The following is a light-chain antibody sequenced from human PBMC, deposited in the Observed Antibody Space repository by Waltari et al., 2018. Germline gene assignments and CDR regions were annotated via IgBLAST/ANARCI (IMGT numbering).Light chain of an antibody. CDR1: RIDLGPFDS. Sequence: QSALTQPASVSGSPGQSISISCTGTRIDLGPFDSVSWYQQPPGKAPKMMIYDVSHRPSGVSNRFSDSKSGNTASLIISGLQSEDEGDYYCSSYSGTNTRVIFGGGTKLTVL. V-gene: IGLV2-14*03. CDR2: DVS. J-gene: IGLJ2*01. CDR3: SSYSGTNTRVI.